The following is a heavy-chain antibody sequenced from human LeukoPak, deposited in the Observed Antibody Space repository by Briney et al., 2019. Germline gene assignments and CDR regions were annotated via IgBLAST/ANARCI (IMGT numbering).Heavy chain of an antibody. CDR3: AELGITMIGGV. J-gene: IGHJ6*04. CDR2: ITGSGDRT. D-gene: IGHD3-10*02. Sequence: GGSLRLSCAASGFTFSSYSMNWVRQAPGKGLEWVSGITGSGDRTYYADSVKGRFTISRDNSKNTVYLQMNSLRAEDTAVYYCAELGITMIGGVWGKGTTVTISS. CDR1: GFTFSSYS. V-gene: IGHV3-23*01.